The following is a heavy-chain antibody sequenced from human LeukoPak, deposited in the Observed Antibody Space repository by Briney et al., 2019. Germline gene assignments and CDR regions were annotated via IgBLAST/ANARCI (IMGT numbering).Heavy chain of an antibody. CDR2: ISAYNGNT. D-gene: IGHD6-19*01. CDR3: ATTQYEAGAAFDY. J-gene: IGHJ4*02. Sequence: ASVKVSCKASGYTFTSYGISWVRQAPGQGLEWMGWISAYNGNTNYAQKFQGRVTMTRDTSISTAYMELSRLRSDDTAVYYCATTQYEAGAAFDYWGQGTLVTVSS. CDR1: GYTFTSYG. V-gene: IGHV1-18*01.